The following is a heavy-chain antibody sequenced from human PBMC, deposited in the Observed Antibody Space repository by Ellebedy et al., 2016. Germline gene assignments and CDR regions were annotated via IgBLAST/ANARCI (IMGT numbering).Heavy chain of an antibody. D-gene: IGHD6-19*01. J-gene: IGHJ6*02. CDR3: ASRALAVAGTDPPRDYYYAMDV. CDR2: ISSTGTYI. Sequence: GESLKISCAASGFTFSSFAMNWVRQAPGKGLEWVSSISSTGTYIYYADSVKGRFTISRDNSKKSLYLQMNSRRTEDTAVYYCASRALAVAGTDPPRDYYYAMDVWGQGTAVSVSS. V-gene: IGHV3-21*01. CDR1: GFTFSSFA.